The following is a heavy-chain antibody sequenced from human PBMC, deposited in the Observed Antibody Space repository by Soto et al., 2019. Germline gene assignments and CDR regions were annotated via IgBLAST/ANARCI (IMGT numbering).Heavy chain of an antibody. CDR1: GFTFSSYG. CDR3: AKVGWVRSRLYYYYGMDV. V-gene: IGHV3-30*18. Sequence: QVQLVESGGGVVQPGRSLRLSCAASGFTFSSYGMHWVRQAPGKGLEWVAVISYDGSNKYYADSVKGRFTISRDNSKNTLYLQMNSLRAEDTAVYYCAKVGWVRSRLYYYYGMDVWGQGTTVTVSS. D-gene: IGHD1-1*01. CDR2: ISYDGSNK. J-gene: IGHJ6*02.